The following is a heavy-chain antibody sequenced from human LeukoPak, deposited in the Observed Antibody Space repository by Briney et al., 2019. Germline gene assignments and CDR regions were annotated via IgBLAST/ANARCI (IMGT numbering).Heavy chain of an antibody. CDR2: ISITSNYR. J-gene: IGHJ3*02. V-gene: IGHV3-21*01. D-gene: IGHD1-7*01. CDR3: ARENWNWADAFDI. CDR1: GFSFSSYA. Sequence: PGESLRLSWVVSGFSFSSYAMRWVRQPPGEGREWVSSISITSNYRYYADSVKGRFTISRDTAKNTLSLQMNCLRAEDTAVYYCARENWNWADAFDIWGQGTMVTVSS.